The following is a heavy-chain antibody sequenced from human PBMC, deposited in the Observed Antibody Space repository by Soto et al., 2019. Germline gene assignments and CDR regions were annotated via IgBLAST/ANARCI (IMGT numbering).Heavy chain of an antibody. CDR3: ARENIVVVVAATNPGYYYGMDV. Sequence: QVQLVQSGAEVKKPGSSVKVSCKASGGTFSSYAISWVQQAPGQGLEWMGGIIPIFGTANYAQKFQGRVTITADESTSTAYMELSSLRSEDTAVYYCARENIVVVVAATNPGYYYGMDVWGQGTTVTVSS. V-gene: IGHV1-69*01. D-gene: IGHD2-15*01. J-gene: IGHJ6*02. CDR2: IIPIFGTA. CDR1: GGTFSSYA.